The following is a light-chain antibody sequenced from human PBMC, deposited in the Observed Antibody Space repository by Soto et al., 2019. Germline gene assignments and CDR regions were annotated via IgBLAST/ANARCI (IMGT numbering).Light chain of an antibody. CDR1: SSDVGGYNY. CDR2: DVS. CDR3: SSYTSSGTVV. V-gene: IGLV2-14*03. J-gene: IGLJ3*02. Sequence: QSALTQPASVSGSPGQSITISCTGTSSDVGGYNYVSWYQHHPGEAPKLMIYDVSNRPSGLSNRFSGSKSGNTASLTISGLQAEDEGHYYCSSYTSSGTVVFGGGTKLTVL.